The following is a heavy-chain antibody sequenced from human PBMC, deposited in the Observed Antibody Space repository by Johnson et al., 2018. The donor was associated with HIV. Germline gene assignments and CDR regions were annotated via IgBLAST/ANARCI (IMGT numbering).Heavy chain of an antibody. CDR2: ISNDGSNE. J-gene: IGHJ3*02. V-gene: IGHV3-30*03. D-gene: IGHD7-27*01. Sequence: QVQLVESGGGVVQPGRSLRLSCAASGFAFSSYGIHWVRQAPGKGLEWVAVISNDGSNEYYADSVKGRFTISRDNSKNTLYLQISSLRAEDTAVYYCAPLGDAFDIWSQGTMVTVSS. CDR1: GFAFSSYG. CDR3: APLGDAFDI.